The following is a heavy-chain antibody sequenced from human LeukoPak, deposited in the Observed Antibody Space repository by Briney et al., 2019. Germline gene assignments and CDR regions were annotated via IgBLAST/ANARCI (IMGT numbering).Heavy chain of an antibody. V-gene: IGHV1-2*02. CDR3: AREEVIAAAGPTLDY. CDR1: GYTFTDYY. Sequence: GASVKVSCKASGYTFTDYYMHWVRQAPGQGLEWMGWINPNNGGTNYAQKFQGRVTMTRDTSISTAYMELSRLRSDDTAVFYCAREEVIAAAGPTLDYWGQGALVTVSS. J-gene: IGHJ4*02. D-gene: IGHD6-13*01. CDR2: INPNNGGT.